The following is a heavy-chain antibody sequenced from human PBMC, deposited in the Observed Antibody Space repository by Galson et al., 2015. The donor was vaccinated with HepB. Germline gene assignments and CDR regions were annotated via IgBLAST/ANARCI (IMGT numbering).Heavy chain of an antibody. Sequence: SLRLSCAASGFTFSSYWMHWVRQAPGKGPVWVSRIQRDGSTIIYADSVKGRFTISRDNAKSTLYLQMSSLRTEDTAVYYCARELAVPGTWFDPWGRGTLVTVSS. CDR3: ARELAVPGTWFDP. CDR1: GFTFSSYW. V-gene: IGHV3-74*01. D-gene: IGHD6-19*01. J-gene: IGHJ5*02. CDR2: IQRDGSTI.